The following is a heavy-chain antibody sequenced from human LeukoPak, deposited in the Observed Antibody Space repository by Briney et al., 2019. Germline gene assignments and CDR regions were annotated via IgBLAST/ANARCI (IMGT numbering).Heavy chain of an antibody. J-gene: IGHJ4*02. CDR1: GGSISSSSYY. V-gene: IGHV4-39*01. CDR2: IYYSGST. Sequence: SETLSLTCTVSGGSISSSSYYWGWIRQPPGKGLEWIGSIYYSGSTYYNPSLKSRVTISVDTSKNQFSLKLSSVTAADTAVYYCARHSPPWEVATIAGTNFDYWGQGTLVTVSS. CDR3: ARHSPPWEVATIAGTNFDY. D-gene: IGHD5-12*01.